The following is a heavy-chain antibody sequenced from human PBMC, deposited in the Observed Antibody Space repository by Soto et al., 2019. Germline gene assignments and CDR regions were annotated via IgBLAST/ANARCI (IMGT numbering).Heavy chain of an antibody. D-gene: IGHD6-6*01. CDR3: ARGRLRSSSSTRFDP. Sequence: ASVKVSCKVSGYTFTGYYMHWVRQAPGQGLEWMGWINPNSGGTNYAQKFQGRVTMTRDTSISTAYMELSRLRSDDTAVYYCARGRLRSSSSTRFDPWGQGTLVTVSS. CDR2: INPNSGGT. CDR1: GYTFTGYY. V-gene: IGHV1-2*02. J-gene: IGHJ5*02.